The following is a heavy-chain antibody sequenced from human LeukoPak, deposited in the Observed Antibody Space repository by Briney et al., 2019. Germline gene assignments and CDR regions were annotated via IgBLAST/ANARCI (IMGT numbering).Heavy chain of an antibody. CDR3: ARDLRPPTMTTVTYVLGY. J-gene: IGHJ4*02. Sequence: GGSLRLSCAASGFTFSTYAMSWVRQAPGKGLEWVSGISGSGGSTYYADSVKGRFTISRDNAKNSLYLQMNSLRAEDTAVYYCARDLRPPTMTTVTYVLGYWGQGTLVTVSS. V-gene: IGHV3-23*01. CDR2: ISGSGGST. CDR1: GFTFSTYA. D-gene: IGHD4-17*01.